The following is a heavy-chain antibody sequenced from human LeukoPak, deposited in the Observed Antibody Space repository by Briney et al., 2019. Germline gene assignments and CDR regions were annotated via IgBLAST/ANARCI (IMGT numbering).Heavy chain of an antibody. Sequence: PGGSLRLSCAASGFTFSSYAMHWVRQAPGKGLEWVAVISYDGSNKYYADSVKGRFTISRDNSKNTLYQQMNSLRAEDTAVYYCARPTDDFWSGYYKSWFDPWGQGTLVTVSS. D-gene: IGHD3-3*01. CDR2: ISYDGSNK. CDR3: ARPTDDFWSGYYKSWFDP. CDR1: GFTFSSYA. J-gene: IGHJ5*02. V-gene: IGHV3-30-3*01.